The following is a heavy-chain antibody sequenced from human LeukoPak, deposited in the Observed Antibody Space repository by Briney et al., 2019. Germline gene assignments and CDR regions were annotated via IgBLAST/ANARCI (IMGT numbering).Heavy chain of an antibody. CDR1: GGPISSANYY. J-gene: IGHJ5*01. V-gene: IGHV4-39*07. Sequence: PSETLSLTCTVSGGPISSANYYWAWIRQPPGKGLEWIGDVYYSGSTYYNPSLKSRVTILVDTSKNQFSLKVTSVTAADTAVYYCARVRWGFGEFRNRFDLWGQGALGTVSS. CDR3: ARVRWGFGEFRNRFDL. CDR2: VYYSGST. D-gene: IGHD3-10*01.